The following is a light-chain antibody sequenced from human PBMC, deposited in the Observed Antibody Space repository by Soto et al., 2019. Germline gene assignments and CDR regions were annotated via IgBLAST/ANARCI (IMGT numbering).Light chain of an antibody. J-gene: IGKJ4*01. CDR3: QQYNDWPPLT. CDR2: GAS. Sequence: EIVMTQSPATLSVSPGERVTLSCRASQSVSSNLAWYQQKPGQAPRLLIYGASARATGIPARFSGSGSGTEFTLTISRLQSEDFALYYCQQYNDWPPLTFGGGTKVEIK. CDR1: QSVSSN. V-gene: IGKV3-15*01.